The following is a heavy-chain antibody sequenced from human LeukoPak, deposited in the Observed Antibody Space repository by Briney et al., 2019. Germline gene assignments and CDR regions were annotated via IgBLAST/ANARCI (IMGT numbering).Heavy chain of an antibody. V-gene: IGHV3-23*01. CDR2: ISGSGGST. CDR1: GFTFSSYA. D-gene: IGHD5-18*01. CDR3: ARGGGYSYGSFDY. J-gene: IGHJ4*02. Sequence: PGGSLRLSCAASGFTFSSYAMSWVRQAPGKGLEWVSAISGSGGSTYYADSVKGRFTVSRDNSKNTLYLQMNSLGAEDTAVYYCARGGGYSYGSFDYWGQGTLVTVSS.